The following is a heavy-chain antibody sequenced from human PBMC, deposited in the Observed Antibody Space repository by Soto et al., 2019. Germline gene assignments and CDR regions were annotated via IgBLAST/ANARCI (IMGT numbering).Heavy chain of an antibody. Sequence: SETLSLTCSVSGDSISSGEYYWNWIRQHPEKGLEWIGFVHYSGSTFYNPSLESRVSISIDTSQNQFSLKLTSVTSADTAVYYCVKDGAHSILPKYYFDYWGQGTLVTVSS. CDR2: VHYSGST. D-gene: IGHD3-22*01. CDR3: VKDGAHSILPKYYFDY. V-gene: IGHV4-31*03. CDR1: GDSISSGEYY. J-gene: IGHJ4*02.